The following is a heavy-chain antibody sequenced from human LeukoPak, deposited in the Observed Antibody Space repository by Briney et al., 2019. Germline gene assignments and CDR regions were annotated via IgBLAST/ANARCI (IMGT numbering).Heavy chain of an antibody. CDR3: ARAFRVGATRVNYMDV. V-gene: IGHV4-4*07. CDR2: IYTSGTT. D-gene: IGHD1-26*01. Sequence: SETLSLTCTVSGGSIRSYYWSWIRQPAGKGLDWIGRIYTSGTTNYNPSLKSRVTMSIDTSKNQFSLQLNSVTPEDTAVYYCARAFRVGATRVNYMDVWGKGTTVTASS. J-gene: IGHJ6*03. CDR1: GGSIRSYY.